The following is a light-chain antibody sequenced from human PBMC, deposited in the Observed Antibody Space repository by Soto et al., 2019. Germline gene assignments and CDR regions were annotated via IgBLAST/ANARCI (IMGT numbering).Light chain of an antibody. CDR3: QQHFTAPLT. V-gene: IGKV4-1*01. CDR2: WAS. J-gene: IGKJ4*01. CDR1: QMGLSTSNNKNY. Sequence: DIVMTRSPDSLAVSLGERATINCKSSQMGLSTSNNKNYLSWHQQKPGQPPRLLIYWASTRESGVPDRFSGSGSGTDFTLTISSLQAEDVAIYYCQQHFTAPLTFGGGTKVDI.